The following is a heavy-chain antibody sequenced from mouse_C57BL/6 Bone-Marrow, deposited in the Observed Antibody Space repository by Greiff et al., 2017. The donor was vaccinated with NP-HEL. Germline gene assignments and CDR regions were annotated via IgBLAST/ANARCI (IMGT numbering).Heavy chain of an antibody. CDR3: ARRGLRQEYAMDY. CDR1: GYTFTNYW. CDR2: IYPGGGYS. Sequence: QVQLKESGAALVRPGTSWKLSCKASGYTFTNYWLGWVKQWPGHGLEWIGDIYPGGGYSNYNEKFKGKSTLTADKSSSTAYMQFSSLTSADSAIYYCARRGLRQEYAMDYWGQGTTVTVSS. D-gene: IGHD2-4*01. J-gene: IGHJ4*01. V-gene: IGHV1-63*01.